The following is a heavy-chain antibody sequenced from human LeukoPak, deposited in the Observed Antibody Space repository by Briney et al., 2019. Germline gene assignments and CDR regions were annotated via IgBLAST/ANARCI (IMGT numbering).Heavy chain of an antibody. CDR3: ARGGSYDILTGYGWFDP. CDR2: INHSGST. V-gene: IGHV4-34*01. CDR1: GGSFSGYY. J-gene: IGHJ5*02. D-gene: IGHD3-9*01. Sequence: SETLSLTFAVYGGSFSGYYWSWIRQPPGKGLEWMGEINHSGSTNYNPSLKSRVTISVDTSKNQFSLKLSSVTAADTAVYYCARGGSYDILTGYGWFDPWGQGTLVTVSS.